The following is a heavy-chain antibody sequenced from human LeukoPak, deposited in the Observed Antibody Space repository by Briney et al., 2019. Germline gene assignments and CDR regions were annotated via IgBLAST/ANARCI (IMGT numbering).Heavy chain of an antibody. D-gene: IGHD2-15*01. Sequence: PSETLSLTCTVSGGSISSSSYYLGWIRQPPGKGLEWIGSIYYSGSTYYNPSLKSRVTISVDTSKNQFSLKLSSVTAADTAVYYCARHPRYCSGGSCTDYWGQGTLVTVSS. CDR1: GGSISSSSYY. CDR2: IYYSGST. CDR3: ARHPRYCSGGSCTDY. J-gene: IGHJ4*02. V-gene: IGHV4-39*01.